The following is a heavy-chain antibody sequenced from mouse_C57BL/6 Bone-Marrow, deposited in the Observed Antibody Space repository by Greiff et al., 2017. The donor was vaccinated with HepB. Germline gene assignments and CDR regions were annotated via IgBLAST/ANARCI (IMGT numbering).Heavy chain of an antibody. Sequence: EVKLEESGPGLVKPSQSLSLTCSVTGYSITSGYYWNWIRQFPGNKLEWMGYISYDGSNNYNPSLKNRISITRDTSKNQFFLKLNSVTTEDTATYYCARGRTSYYAMDYWGQGTSVTVSS. J-gene: IGHJ4*01. CDR1: GYSITSGYY. CDR2: ISYDGSN. CDR3: ARGRTSYYAMDY. V-gene: IGHV3-6*01.